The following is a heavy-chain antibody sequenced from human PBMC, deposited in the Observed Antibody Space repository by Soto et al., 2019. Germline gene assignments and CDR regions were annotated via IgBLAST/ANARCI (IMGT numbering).Heavy chain of an antibody. CDR3: AKDFIIMEAATPPGIRY. Sequence: PGGSLRLSCAASGFTFSSYAMSWVRQAPGKGLEWVSAISGSGGSTYYADSVKGRFTISRDNSKNTLYLQMSSLRAEDTAVYYCAKDFIIMEAATPPGIRYWGQGTLVTVSS. J-gene: IGHJ4*02. V-gene: IGHV3-23*01. CDR1: GFTFSSYA. CDR2: ISGSGGST. D-gene: IGHD2-15*01.